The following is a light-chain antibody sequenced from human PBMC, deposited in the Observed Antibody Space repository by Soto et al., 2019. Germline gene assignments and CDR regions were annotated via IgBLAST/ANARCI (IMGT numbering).Light chain of an antibody. CDR2: DTS. J-gene: IGKJ4*01. CDR1: QGIGDT. Sequence: PSTLSSPQGAGANLYYRATQGIGDTLAWYQHKPGQTPRLLIYDTSTRATGVPTRFSGSSSGAEFTCTSNSLQYEDFAVYYCQPYYNWPLTFGVGTKVDIK. V-gene: IGKV3-15*01. CDR3: QPYYNWPLT.